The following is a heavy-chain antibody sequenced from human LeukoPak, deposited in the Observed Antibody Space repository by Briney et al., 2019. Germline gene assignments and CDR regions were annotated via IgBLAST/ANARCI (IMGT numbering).Heavy chain of an antibody. Sequence: SVKVSCKASGFTFTSSAMQWVRQARGQRLAWIGWIVVGSGNTNYAQKFQERVTITRDMSTSTAYMELSSLRSEDTAVYYCAAGWVCSGGSCYYYFDYWGQGTLVTVSS. CDR3: AAGWVCSGGSCYYYFDY. D-gene: IGHD2-15*01. CDR2: IVVGSGNT. V-gene: IGHV1-58*02. J-gene: IGHJ4*02. CDR1: GFTFTSSA.